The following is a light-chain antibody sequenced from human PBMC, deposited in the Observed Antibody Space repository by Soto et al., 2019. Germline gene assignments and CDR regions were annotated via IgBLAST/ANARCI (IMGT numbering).Light chain of an antibody. CDR1: QSISSW. CDR2: KAS. Sequence: DIQMTQSPYTLSASVGDRVTITCRASQSISSWLAWYQQRPGQAPKLLIYKASSLQSGVPSRFSGSGSGTEFTLTISSLQPDDFATYYCQQYNSFSSTFGQGTKVEIK. J-gene: IGKJ1*01. V-gene: IGKV1-5*03. CDR3: QQYNSFSST.